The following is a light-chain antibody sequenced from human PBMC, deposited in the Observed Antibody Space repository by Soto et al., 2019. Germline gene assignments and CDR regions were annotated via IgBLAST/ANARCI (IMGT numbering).Light chain of an antibody. CDR2: DVS. CDR3: SSYTSTNFVI. V-gene: IGLV2-14*01. CDR1: SGDIGDYKY. J-gene: IGLJ2*01. Sequence: QSVLTQPASVSGSPGQSITISCTGSSGDIGDYKYVSWYKQHPGKAPKLMIYDVSNRPSVVSNRFSASKSGNTASLTISGLQAEDEADYYCSSYTSTNFVIFGGGTKLTVL.